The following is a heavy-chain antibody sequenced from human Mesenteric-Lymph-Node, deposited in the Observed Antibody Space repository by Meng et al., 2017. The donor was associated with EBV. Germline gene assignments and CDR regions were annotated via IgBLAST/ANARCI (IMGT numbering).Heavy chain of an antibody. CDR2: TYYRSKWYN. CDR1: GDSVSSSSAA. Sequence: QVQLQQSGPGLVQPSQTPSLTCVISGDSVSSSSAAWTWSMQSPARGLECVGSTYYRSKWYNDYAVFVKSRITINPDTSKHQFSLQLNSVAPEDTAVYYCARGATSVFDLWGRGPLVTVSS. J-gene: IGHJ2*01. V-gene: IGHV6-1*01. CDR3: ARGATSVFDL.